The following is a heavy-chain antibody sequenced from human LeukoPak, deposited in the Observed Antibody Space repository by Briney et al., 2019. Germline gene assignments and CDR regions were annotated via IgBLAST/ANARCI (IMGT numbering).Heavy chain of an antibody. CDR1: GFTVSSNY. CDR2: ISYDGSNK. V-gene: IGHV3-30-3*01. Sequence: GGSLRLSCAASGFTVSSNYMSWVRQAPGKGLEWVAVISYDGSNKYYADSVKGRFTISRDNSKNTLYLQMNSLRAEDTAVYYCARELTTVVTQLFDYWGQGTLVTVSS. J-gene: IGHJ4*02. D-gene: IGHD4-23*01. CDR3: ARELTTVVTQLFDY.